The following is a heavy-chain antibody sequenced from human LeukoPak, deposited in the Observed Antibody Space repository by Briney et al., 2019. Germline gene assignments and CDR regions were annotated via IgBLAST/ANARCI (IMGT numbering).Heavy chain of an antibody. Sequence: SETLSLTCAVYGGSFSGYYWSWIRQPPGKGLEWIGYIYYSGSTNYNPSLKSRVTISVDTSKNQFSLKLSSVTAADTAVYYCARQGNWNYLSPWGQGTLVTVSS. CDR1: GGSFSGYY. V-gene: IGHV4-59*08. CDR3: ARQGNWNYLSP. CDR2: IYYSGST. J-gene: IGHJ4*02. D-gene: IGHD1-7*01.